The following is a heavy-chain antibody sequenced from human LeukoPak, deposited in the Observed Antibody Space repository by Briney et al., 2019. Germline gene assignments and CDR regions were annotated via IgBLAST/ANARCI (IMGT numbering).Heavy chain of an antibody. D-gene: IGHD5-18*01. CDR2: VYSGTST. V-gene: IGHV3-66*02. CDR1: GFTVSSNY. J-gene: IGHJ5*02. Sequence: QPGGSLRLSCAASGFTVSSNYMNWVRQAPGKGLDWVSVVYSGTSTYYADSVKGRFTISRDNSKNTLYLQMNSLRAEDTAVYYCARGDLIQLWSPSFDPWGQGTLVTVSS. CDR3: ARGDLIQLWSPSFDP.